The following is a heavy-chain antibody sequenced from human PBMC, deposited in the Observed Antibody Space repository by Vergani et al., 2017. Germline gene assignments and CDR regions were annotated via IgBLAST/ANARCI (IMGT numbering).Heavy chain of an antibody. CDR1: GFTFNSYG. D-gene: IGHD3-22*01. Sequence: QVQLVESGGGVVQPWGSLRLSCAASGFTFNSYGMHWVRQAPGKGLEWVASIRSDESRRYYGDSMEGPFTISRDNSKNTLSLQMNSLTAEDTAIYYCAGPQGTSAYYYGGFDYWGQGILVTVSS. J-gene: IGHJ4*02. CDR2: IRSDESRR. V-gene: IGHV3-30*02. CDR3: AGPQGTSAYYYGGFDY.